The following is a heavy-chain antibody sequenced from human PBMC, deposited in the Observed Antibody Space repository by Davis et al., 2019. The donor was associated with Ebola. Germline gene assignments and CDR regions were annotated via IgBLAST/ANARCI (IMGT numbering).Heavy chain of an antibody. CDR3: AADSLSTDTPFDY. CDR2: IVVGSGNT. Sequence: SVNVSCKASGLTFSRSIVQWVRHARGQRPEWTGWIVVGSGNTDYAEKFQERVTISRDMSTRTVYMDLSSLGSEDTAFYYCAADSLSTDTPFDYWGQGTLVTVSS. D-gene: IGHD4-17*01. V-gene: IGHV1-58*01. CDR1: GLTFSRSI. J-gene: IGHJ4*02.